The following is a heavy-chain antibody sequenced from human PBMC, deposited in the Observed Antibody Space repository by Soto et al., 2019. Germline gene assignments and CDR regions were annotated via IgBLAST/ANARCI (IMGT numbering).Heavy chain of an antibody. V-gene: IGHV3-30*04. D-gene: IGHD6-19*01. J-gene: IGHJ3*02. CDR1: GFTFSSYA. Sequence: GGSLRLSCAASGFTFSSYAMHWVRQAPGKGLEWVAVISYDGSNKYYADSVKGRFTISRENSKNTLYLQMNSLRAEDTAVYYCARDHIAVAGTNGAFDIWGQGTMVTVSS. CDR2: ISYDGSNK. CDR3: ARDHIAVAGTNGAFDI.